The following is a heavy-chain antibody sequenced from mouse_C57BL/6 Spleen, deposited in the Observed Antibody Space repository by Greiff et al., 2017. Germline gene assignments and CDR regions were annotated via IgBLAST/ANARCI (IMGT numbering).Heavy chain of an antibody. CDR1: GFSLTSYA. V-gene: IGHV2-9-1*01. J-gene: IGHJ4*01. CDR3: ASIDSSGSYAMDY. D-gene: IGHD3-2*02. Sequence: QVQLKQSGPGLVAPSQSLSITCTVSGFSLTSYAISWVRQPPGKGLEWLGVIWTGGGTNYNSALKSRLSISKDNSKSQVFLKMNSLQTDDTARYYCASIDSSGSYAMDYWGQGTSVTVSS. CDR2: IWTGGGT.